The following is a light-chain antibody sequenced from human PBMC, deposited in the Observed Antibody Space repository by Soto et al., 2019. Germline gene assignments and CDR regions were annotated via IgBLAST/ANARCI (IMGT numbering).Light chain of an antibody. J-gene: IGKJ5*01. CDR2: GAS. CDR3: QQYNNWLPIT. Sequence: EIVMTQSPATLSESPGERATLSCRASQSVSSNLAWYQQKPGQAPRLLIYGASTRATGIPARFSGSGSGTEFTLTISSLQSEDFAVYYCQQYNNWLPITFGQGTRLEIK. V-gene: IGKV3-15*01. CDR1: QSVSSN.